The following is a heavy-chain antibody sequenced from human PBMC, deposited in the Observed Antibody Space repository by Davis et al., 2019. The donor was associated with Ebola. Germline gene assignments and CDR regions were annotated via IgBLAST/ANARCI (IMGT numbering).Heavy chain of an antibody. CDR1: GFTFSSYW. CDR2: ISYDGSNK. CDR3: AKEPAAGFQYYFDY. J-gene: IGHJ4*02. V-gene: IGHV3-30*18. D-gene: IGHD6-13*01. Sequence: GESLKISCAASGFTFSSYWMSWVRQAPGKGLEWVAVISYDGSNKYYADSVKGRFTISRDNSKNTLYLQMNSLRAEDTAVYYCAKEPAAGFQYYFDYWGQGTLVTVSS.